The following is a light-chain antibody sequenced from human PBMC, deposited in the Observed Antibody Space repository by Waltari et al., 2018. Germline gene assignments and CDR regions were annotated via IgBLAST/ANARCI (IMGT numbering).Light chain of an antibody. V-gene: IGKV1-5*03. CDR1: QIISSW. Sequence: DIQMPQSPSTLSVSVGDRVTITCRASQIISSWLAWYQQKPGKAPKLLIYKASSLQSGVPSRFSGRGSGTEFTLTITSLQPDDFATYYCQQYHTYWTFGQGTKVEIK. CDR3: QQYHTYWT. CDR2: KAS. J-gene: IGKJ1*01.